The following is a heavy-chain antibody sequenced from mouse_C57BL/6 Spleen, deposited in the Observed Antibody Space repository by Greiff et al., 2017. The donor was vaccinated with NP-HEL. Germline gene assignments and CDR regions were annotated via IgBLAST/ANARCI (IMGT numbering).Heavy chain of an antibody. J-gene: IGHJ1*03. CDR2: ISYDGSN. V-gene: IGHV3-6*01. D-gene: IGHD1-1*01. CDR1: GYSITSGYY. CDR3: ARTYYYGSRGYFDV. Sequence: EVKLQESGPGLVKPSQSLSLTCSVTGYSITSGYYWNWIRQFPGNKLEWMGYISYDGSNNYNPSLKNRISITRDTSKNQFFLKLNSVTTEDTATYYCARTYYYGSRGYFDVWGTGTTVTVSS.